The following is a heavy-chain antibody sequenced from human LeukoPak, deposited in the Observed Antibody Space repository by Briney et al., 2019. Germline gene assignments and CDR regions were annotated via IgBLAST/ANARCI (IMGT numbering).Heavy chain of an antibody. Sequence: SETLSLTCTVSGYSISSGYYWGWIRQPPGKGLEWIGSIYHSGSTYYNPSLESRVTISVDTSKNQFSLKLSSVTAADTAVYYCARDTSEEYQLLYNWFDPWGQGTLVTVSS. D-gene: IGHD2-2*02. CDR3: ARDTSEEYQLLYNWFDP. CDR2: IYHSGST. CDR1: GYSISSGYY. V-gene: IGHV4-38-2*02. J-gene: IGHJ5*02.